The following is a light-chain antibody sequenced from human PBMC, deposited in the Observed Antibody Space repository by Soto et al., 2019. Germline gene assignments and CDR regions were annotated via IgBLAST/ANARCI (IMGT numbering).Light chain of an antibody. CDR2: YDS. J-gene: IGLJ2*01. CDR1: NIGSKS. V-gene: IGLV3-21*04. Sequence: SYELTQPPSVSVAPGKTARITCGGNNIGSKSVHWYQPKPGQAPVLVIYYDSDRPSGIPERFSGSNSGNTATLTISRVEAGDEADYYCQVWDSSSDHPVFGGGTKVTVL. CDR3: QVWDSSSDHPV.